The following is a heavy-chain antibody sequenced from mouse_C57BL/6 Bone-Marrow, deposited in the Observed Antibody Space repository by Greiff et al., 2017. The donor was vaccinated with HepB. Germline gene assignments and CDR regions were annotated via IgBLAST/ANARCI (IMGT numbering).Heavy chain of an antibody. CDR3: ARRGTGDAMDD. CDR1: EYEFPSHD. CDR2: INSDGGST. V-gene: IGHV5-2*01. D-gene: IGHD3-3*01. Sequence: EVQGVESGGGLVQPGESLKLSCESNEYEFPSHDMSWVRKTPEKRLELVAAINSDGGSTYYPDTMERRFSISRDNTKKTLYLQMSSLRSEDTAVYYWARRGTGDAMDDWGQGTSVTVSS. J-gene: IGHJ4*01.